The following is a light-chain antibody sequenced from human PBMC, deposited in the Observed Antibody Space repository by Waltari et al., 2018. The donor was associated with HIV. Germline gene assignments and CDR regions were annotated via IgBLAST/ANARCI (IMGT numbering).Light chain of an antibody. CDR3: VGWDSRLRGYV. V-gene: IGLV1-47*01. CDR1: SSNIENDN. Sequence: QSVLTQPPSASGAPGQRVTISCSGSSSNIENDNVYWYQQFPGAAPKLLIYKDTQRPSGVPDRFTGSKSGTSASLAIGGLRSDDVADYYCVGWDSRLRGYVFGAGTKVTVL. CDR2: KDT. J-gene: IGLJ1*01.